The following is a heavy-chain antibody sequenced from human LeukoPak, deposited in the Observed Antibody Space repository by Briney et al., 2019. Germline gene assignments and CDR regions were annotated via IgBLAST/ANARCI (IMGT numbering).Heavy chain of an antibody. D-gene: IGHD3-16*02. V-gene: IGHV3-20*04. CDR2: INWNGGST. CDR1: GFTFEDYG. CDR3: ARKKSSYYFDY. Sequence: GGSLRLSCAASGFTFEDYGMSWVRQAPGKGLEWVSGINWNGGSTVYADSVKGRFTISRDNAKNSLYLQMNSLRAEDTALYYCARKKSSYYFDYWGQGTLVTVSS. J-gene: IGHJ4*02.